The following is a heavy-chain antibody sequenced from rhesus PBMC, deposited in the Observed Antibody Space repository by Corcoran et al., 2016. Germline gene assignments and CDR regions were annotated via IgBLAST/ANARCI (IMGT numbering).Heavy chain of an antibody. V-gene: IGHV4-143*01. CDR3: ARISKRLEGY. J-gene: IGHJ4*01. CDR1: GGSISDRYY. Sequence: QVQLQESGPGLVKPSETLSLTCTVPGGSISDRYYWSWIRQTPGKGLGWIGRFYGRREDTDYTPTLKIRVTIATATSKNQFSLKLSSVTAADTAVYYCARISKRLEGYWGQGVLVTVSS. CDR2: FYGRREDT. D-gene: IGHD3-3*01.